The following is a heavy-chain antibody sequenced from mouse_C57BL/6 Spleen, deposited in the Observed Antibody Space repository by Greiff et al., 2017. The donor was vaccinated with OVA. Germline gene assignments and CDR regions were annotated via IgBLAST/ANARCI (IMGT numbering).Heavy chain of an antibody. V-gene: IGHV1-53*01. CDR1: GYTFTSYW. CDR3: ERSGSDDRYFDV. D-gene: IGHD3-1*01. J-gene: IGHJ1*03. Sequence: QVQLQQPGTELVKPGASVKLSCKASGYTFTSYWMHWVKQRPGQGLEWIGNIHPSNGGTNYNEKFKSKATLTVDKSSSTAYMQLSSLTSEDSADYSFERSGSDDRYFDVWGTGTTVTVSS. CDR2: IHPSNGGT.